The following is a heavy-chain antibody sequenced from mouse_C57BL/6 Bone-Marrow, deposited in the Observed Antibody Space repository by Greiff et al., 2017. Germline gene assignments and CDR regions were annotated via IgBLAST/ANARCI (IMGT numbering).Heavy chain of an antibody. V-gene: IGHV1-26*01. Sequence: EVQLQQSGPELVKPGASVKISCKASGYTFTDYYMNWVKQSHGKSLEWIGDINPNNGGTSYNQKLKGKATLTVDKSSSTAYMELRSLTSEDSAVYYCERDYYGSSGYFDYWGQGTILTVSS. CDR1: GYTFTDYY. CDR2: INPNNGGT. CDR3: ERDYYGSSGYFDY. D-gene: IGHD1-1*01. J-gene: IGHJ2*01.